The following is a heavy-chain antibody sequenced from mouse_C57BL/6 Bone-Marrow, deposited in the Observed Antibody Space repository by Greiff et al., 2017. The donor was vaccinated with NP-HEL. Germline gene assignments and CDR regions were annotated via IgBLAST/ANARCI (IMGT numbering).Heavy chain of an antibody. V-gene: IGHV1-81*01. D-gene: IGHD1-1*01. CDR3: ARSSFWYFDV. CDR1: GYTFTSYG. CDR2: IYPRSGNT. J-gene: IGHJ1*03. Sequence: LQESGAELARPGASVKLSCKASGYTFTSYGISWVKQRTGQGLEWIGEIYPRSGNTYYNEKFKGKATLTADKSSSTAYMELRSLTSEDSAVYFCARSSFWYFDVWGTGTTVTVSS.